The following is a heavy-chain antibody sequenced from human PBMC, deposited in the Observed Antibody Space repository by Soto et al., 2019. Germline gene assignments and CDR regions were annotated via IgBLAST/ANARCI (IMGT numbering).Heavy chain of an antibody. CDR3: ARSMYSYGYGMDV. J-gene: IGHJ6*02. Sequence: ASVPVSGKACGYTFTSYAMHCVRQAPGQRLEWMGWINAGNGNTKYSQKFQGRVTITRDTSASTAYMELSSLRSEDTAVYYCARSMYSYGYGMDVWGQGTTVTVSS. V-gene: IGHV1-3*01. CDR1: GYTFTSYA. D-gene: IGHD5-18*01. CDR2: INAGNGNT.